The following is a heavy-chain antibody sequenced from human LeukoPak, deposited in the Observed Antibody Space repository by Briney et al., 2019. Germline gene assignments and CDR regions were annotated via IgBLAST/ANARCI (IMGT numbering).Heavy chain of an antibody. J-gene: IGHJ4*02. CDR3: ARAYSSSWYVYY. Sequence: SETLSLTCTVSGGSISSSNWWSWVRQPPGKGLEWIGEIYHSGSTNYNPSRKSRVTISVDKSKNQFSLKLSSVTAADTAVYYCARAYSSSWYVYYWGQGTLVTVSS. D-gene: IGHD6-13*01. V-gene: IGHV4-4*02. CDR1: GGSISSSNW. CDR2: IYHSGST.